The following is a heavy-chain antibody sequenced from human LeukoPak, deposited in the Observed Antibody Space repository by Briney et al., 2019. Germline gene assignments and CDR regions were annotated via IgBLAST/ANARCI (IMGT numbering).Heavy chain of an antibody. J-gene: IGHJ4*02. D-gene: IGHD3-22*01. CDR2: VYNTVDV. Sequence: SETLSLTCTVSGGSLIGSYWTWVRQSPGKGLEWIGYVYNTVDVNYSPSFQRRVTISVDMFKISFSLSLKSVTAADTAIYYCVRSRPYDTTGYNPTYYFDSWGQGALVTVSS. CDR3: VRSRPYDTTGYNPTYYFDS. CDR1: GGSLIGSY. V-gene: IGHV4-59*01.